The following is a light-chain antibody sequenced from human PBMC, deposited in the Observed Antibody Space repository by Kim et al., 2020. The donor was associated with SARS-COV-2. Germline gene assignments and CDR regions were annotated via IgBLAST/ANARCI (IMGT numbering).Light chain of an antibody. CDR3: QHLGT. Sequence: LQVTQSPSTLSASVGDRVTITCRASQSISGWLAWYQQKPGKAPKLHIYHASTLQGGVPSRFSGSGSGTEFTLTINNLQPDDFATYYCQHLGTFGLGTKVDIK. CDR2: HAS. V-gene: IGKV1-5*01. J-gene: IGKJ1*01. CDR1: QSISGW.